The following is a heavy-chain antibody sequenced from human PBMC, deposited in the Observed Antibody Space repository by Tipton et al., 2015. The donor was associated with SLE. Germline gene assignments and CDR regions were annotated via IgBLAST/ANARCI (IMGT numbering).Heavy chain of an antibody. CDR1: GGSIRGYY. CDR2: ISHSGSA. CDR3: AREMGFDSSGNYSPFDY. Sequence: LRLSCTVSGGSIRGYYWSWIRQPPGNGLEWIGCISHSGSAIYNHSLKSRVTISIDTSKNQVSLKVSSVTAADTAIYYCAREMGFDSSGNYSPFDYWGQGTRVTVSS. J-gene: IGHJ4*02. D-gene: IGHD3-22*01. V-gene: IGHV4-59*01.